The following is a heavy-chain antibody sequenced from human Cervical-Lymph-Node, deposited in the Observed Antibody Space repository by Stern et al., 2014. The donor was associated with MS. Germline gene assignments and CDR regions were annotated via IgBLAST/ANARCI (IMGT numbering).Heavy chain of an antibody. CDR1: GG. Sequence: VQLVESGAEVKKPGSSVRVSCKASGGISWVRQAPGQRLEWMGGGIPFVGTSNYAQKFQGRFTIPADTATNTAYLELNSLRLDDPAVYYCARGGGDNWFDPWGQGTLVTVSS. CDR2: GIPFVGTS. J-gene: IGHJ5*02. V-gene: IGHV1-69*06. CDR3: ARGGGDNWFDP. D-gene: IGHD3-16*01.